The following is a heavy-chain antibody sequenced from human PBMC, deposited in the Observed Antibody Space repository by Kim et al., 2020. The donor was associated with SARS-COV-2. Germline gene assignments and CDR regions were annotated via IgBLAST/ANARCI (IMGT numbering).Heavy chain of an antibody. V-gene: IGHV3-23*01. CDR1: GFGFSTYA. J-gene: IGHJ4*02. Sequence: GGSLRLSCAATGFGFSTYAMTWVRQAPGKGLEWVSEISGNGDTTNYADSVKGRFTVYRDNSKNTLSLQMNSLRVEDTAIYYCAKFLTAYHNYFDSWGQGTLVSVSA. D-gene: IGHD3-9*01. CDR2: ISGNGDTT. CDR3: AKFLTAYHNYFDS.